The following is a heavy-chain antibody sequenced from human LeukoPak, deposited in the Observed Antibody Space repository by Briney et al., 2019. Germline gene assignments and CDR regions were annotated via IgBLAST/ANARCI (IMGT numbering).Heavy chain of an antibody. CDR2: MNPNSGNT. V-gene: IGHV1-8*01. Sequence: GASVKVSCKASGYTFTSYDINWVRQATGPGLEWMGWMNPNSGNTGYAQKFRGRVTMIRNTSISTAYMELSSLRSEDTAVYYCARGDYCSGGSCYKPSYWFDPWGQGTLVTVSS. CDR1: GYTFTSYD. D-gene: IGHD2-15*01. CDR3: ARGDYCSGGSCYKPSYWFDP. J-gene: IGHJ5*02.